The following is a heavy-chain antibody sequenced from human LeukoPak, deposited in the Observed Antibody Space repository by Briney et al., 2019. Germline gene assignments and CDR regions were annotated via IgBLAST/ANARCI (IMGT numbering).Heavy chain of an antibody. Sequence: PGGSLRLSCAASGFTVSSDYMSWVRQAPGKGLEWVSAISGGGENTYYGDSVKGRFTISRDNSKNTLYLQMNSLRAEDTAVYYCARDSSEYCGGDCYPDYWGQGTLVTVSS. V-gene: IGHV3-53*01. J-gene: IGHJ4*02. CDR3: ARDSSEYCGGDCYPDY. CDR1: GFTVSSDY. CDR2: ISGGGENT. D-gene: IGHD2-21*02.